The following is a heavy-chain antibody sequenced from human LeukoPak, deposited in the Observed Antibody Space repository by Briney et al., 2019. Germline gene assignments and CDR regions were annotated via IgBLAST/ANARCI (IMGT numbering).Heavy chain of an antibody. Sequence: SETLSLTCAVYGESFSDYYWSWLRQPPGKGLQWIGEINHSGSTNYNPSLKSRVTISVDTSKNQFSLKLSSVTAADTAVYYCARALAHRHWGQGTLVTVSS. CDR1: GESFSDYY. J-gene: IGHJ4*02. D-gene: IGHD3-16*02. V-gene: IGHV4-34*01. CDR3: ARALAHRH. CDR2: INHSGST.